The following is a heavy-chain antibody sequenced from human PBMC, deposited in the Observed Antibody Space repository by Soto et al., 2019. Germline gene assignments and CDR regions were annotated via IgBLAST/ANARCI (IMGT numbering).Heavy chain of an antibody. V-gene: IGHV3-30-3*01. J-gene: IGHJ4*02. D-gene: IGHD6-6*01. CDR3: ARASFEYSSSSFDY. CDR2: ISYDGSNK. CDR1: GFTFSSYA. Sequence: GGSLRLSCAASGFTFSSYAMHWVRQAPGKGLEWVAVISYDGSNKYYADSVKGRFTISRDNSKNTLYLQMNSLRAEDTAVYYCARASFEYSSSSFDYWGQGTLVTVS.